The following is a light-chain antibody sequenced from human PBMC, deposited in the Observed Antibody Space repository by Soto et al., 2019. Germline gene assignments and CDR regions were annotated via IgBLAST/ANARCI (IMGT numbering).Light chain of an antibody. V-gene: IGKV1-12*01. CDR1: QGISSW. Sequence: DIQMTQSPSSVSASVGDRVTITCRASQGISSWLAWYQQKPGKAPKPLIYTASTLQSGVPSGFSGSGAGAEFTLTITGLQPEDFATYFCQQFHTYPWTFGQGTKVDIK. J-gene: IGKJ1*01. CDR3: QQFHTYPWT. CDR2: TAS.